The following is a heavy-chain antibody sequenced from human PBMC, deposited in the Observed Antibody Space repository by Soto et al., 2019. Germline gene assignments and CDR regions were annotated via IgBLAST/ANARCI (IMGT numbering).Heavy chain of an antibody. CDR3: ARFGSPSWNWFDP. CDR2: IYYTGSA. J-gene: IGHJ5*02. D-gene: IGHD6-6*01. Sequence: PSETLSLTCTVSGGSNSSGGYYWSWIRQHPGKGLEWIGYIYYTGSAYYNPSLESRVTISVDTSKNQFSLKLSSVTAADTAVYYCARFGSPSWNWFDPWGQGTLVTVSS. CDR1: GGSNSSGGYY. V-gene: IGHV4-31*03.